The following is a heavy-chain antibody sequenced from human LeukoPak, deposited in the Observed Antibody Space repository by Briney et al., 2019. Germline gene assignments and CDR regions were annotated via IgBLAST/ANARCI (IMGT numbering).Heavy chain of an antibody. J-gene: IGHJ3*02. CDR2: IYYSGST. D-gene: IGHD3-3*01. V-gene: IGHV4-39*01. CDR1: GGSISSSSYY. Sequence: PSETLSLTCTVSGGSISSSSYYWGWIRQPPGKGLEWIGSIYYSGSTYYNPSLKSRVTISVDTSKNQFSLKLSSVTAADTAVYYCARLYPPVLRWHLGAFDIWGQGTMVTVSS. CDR3: ARLYPPVLRWHLGAFDI.